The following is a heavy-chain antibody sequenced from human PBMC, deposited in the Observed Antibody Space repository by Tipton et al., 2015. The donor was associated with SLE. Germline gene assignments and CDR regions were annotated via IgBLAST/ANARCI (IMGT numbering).Heavy chain of an antibody. CDR2: INHSGST. Sequence: GLVKPSETLSLTCAVYGGSFSGYYWSWIRQPPGKGLEWIGEINHSGSTNYNPSLKSRVTISVDTSKNQFSLKLSSVTAADTAVYYCARGFRVGDYGDLWACVTGGQGTRVTVPS. J-gene: IGHJ3*01. CDR3: ARGFRVGDYGDLWACVT. D-gene: IGHD4-17*01. V-gene: IGHV4-34*01. CDR1: GGSFSGYY.